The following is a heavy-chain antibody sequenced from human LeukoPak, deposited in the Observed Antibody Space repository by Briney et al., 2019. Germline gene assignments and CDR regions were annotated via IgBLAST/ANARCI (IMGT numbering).Heavy chain of an antibody. Sequence: GASVKVSCKASGGTFSSYAISWVRQAPGQGLEWMGGIIPIFGTANYAQKFQGRVTITADKSTSTAYMELSSLRSEDTAVYYCARGVDYYDSSGYYLGGGYYYYMDVWGKGTTVTVSS. V-gene: IGHV1-69*06. CDR1: GGTFSSYA. CDR3: ARGVDYYDSSGYYLGGGYYYYMDV. J-gene: IGHJ6*03. D-gene: IGHD3-22*01. CDR2: IIPIFGTA.